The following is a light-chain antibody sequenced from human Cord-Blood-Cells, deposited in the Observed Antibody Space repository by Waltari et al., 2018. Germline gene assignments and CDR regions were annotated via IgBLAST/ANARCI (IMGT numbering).Light chain of an antibody. CDR3: QAWDSSTHVV. J-gene: IGLJ2*01. Sequence: SYELTQPPSVSVSPGQTASTTCPGDKLGDKYACWYQQKPGQSPVLVIYQDSKRPSGIPERFSGSNSGNTATLTISGTQAMDEADYYCQAWDSSTHVVFGGGTKLTVL. V-gene: IGLV3-1*01. CDR1: KLGDKY. CDR2: QDS.